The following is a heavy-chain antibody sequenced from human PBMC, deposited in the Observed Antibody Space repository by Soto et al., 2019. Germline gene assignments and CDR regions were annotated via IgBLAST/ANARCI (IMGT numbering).Heavy chain of an antibody. D-gene: IGHD3-3*01. CDR2: ISAYNGNT. CDR1: GYTFTSYG. V-gene: IGHV1-18*01. CDR3: ARQWVYYDFWSGYYLRTSEQTNFDY. J-gene: IGHJ4*02. Sequence: GASVKVSCKACGYTFTSYGISWVRQAPGQGLEWMGWISAYNGNTNYAQKLQGRVTMTTDTSTSTAYMELRSLRSDDTAVYYCARQWVYYDFWSGYYLRTSEQTNFDYWGQGTLVTSPQ.